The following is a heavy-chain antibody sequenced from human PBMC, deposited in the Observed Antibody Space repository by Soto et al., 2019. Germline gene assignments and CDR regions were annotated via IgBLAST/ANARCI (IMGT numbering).Heavy chain of an antibody. V-gene: IGHV1-69*02. D-gene: IGHD6-19*01. CDR1: GGTFSSYT. Sequence: QVQLVQSGAEVKKPGSSVKVSCKASGGTFSSYTISWVRQAPGQGLEWMGRIIPISGIANYAQKFQGRVTITADKSTSTAYMELSSLRSEDTAVYYCARGSEGIAVAGNWFDPWGQGTLVTVSS. CDR2: IIPISGIA. CDR3: ARGSEGIAVAGNWFDP. J-gene: IGHJ5*02.